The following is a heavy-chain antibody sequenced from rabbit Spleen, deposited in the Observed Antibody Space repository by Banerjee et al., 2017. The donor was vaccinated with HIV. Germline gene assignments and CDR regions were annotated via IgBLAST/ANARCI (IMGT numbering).Heavy chain of an antibody. D-gene: IGHD1-1*01. CDR3: ARDTSSSFSSYGMDL. CDR1: GVSFSDNSY. Sequence: QSLEESGGDLVKPEGSLTLTCTASGVSFSDNSYMCWVRQAPGKGLEWIACIDTGSSGFTYFASWAKGRFTISKTSSTTVTLQMTSLTAADTATYFCARDTSSSFSSYGMDLWGQGTLVTVS. J-gene: IGHJ6*01. CDR2: IDTGSSGFT. V-gene: IGHV1S40*01.